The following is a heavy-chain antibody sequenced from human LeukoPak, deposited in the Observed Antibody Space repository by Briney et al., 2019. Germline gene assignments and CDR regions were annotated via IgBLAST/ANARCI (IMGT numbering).Heavy chain of an antibody. CDR1: GFTFSSYE. D-gene: IGHD3-16*02. Sequence: PGGSLRLSCAASGFTFSSYEMNWVRQAPGKGLEWVSYISSSGSTIYYADSVKGRFTISRDNAKNTLYLQMNSLRAEDTAVYYCARVTRLGELSDLWGQGTLVTVSS. V-gene: IGHV3-48*03. J-gene: IGHJ4*02. CDR3: ARVTRLGELSDL. CDR2: ISSSGSTI.